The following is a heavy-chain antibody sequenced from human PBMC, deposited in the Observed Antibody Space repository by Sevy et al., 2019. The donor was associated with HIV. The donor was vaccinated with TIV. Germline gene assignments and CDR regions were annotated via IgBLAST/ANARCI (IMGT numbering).Heavy chain of an antibody. CDR2: IKQDGSEK. Sequence: GESLKISCAVSGLSFSNSWMTWVRQAPGKGLEWVANIKQDGSEKKYGDSVKGRFTISRDNAENSLFLQMNSLRAEDTAVYYCARGGRNFDYWGQGTLVTVSS. CDR1: GLSFSNSW. CDR3: ARGGRNFDY. J-gene: IGHJ4*02. V-gene: IGHV3-7*01.